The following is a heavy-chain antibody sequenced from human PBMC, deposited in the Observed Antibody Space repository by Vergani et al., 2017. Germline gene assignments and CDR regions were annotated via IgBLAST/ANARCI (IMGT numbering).Heavy chain of an antibody. V-gene: IGHV3-48*03. Sequence: EVQLVESGGGLVQPGGSLRLSCAASGFIFSSYEMNWVRQAPGKGLEWVSYISSSGSTIYYADSVKGRFTISRDKAKNSLYLQMNSMRAEDTAVYYCARXVGIYYDILTGYPRGGNYYYGMDVWGQGTTVTVSS. CDR2: ISSSGSTI. J-gene: IGHJ6*02. CDR1: GFIFSSYE. CDR3: ARXVGIYYDILTGYPRGGNYYYGMDV. D-gene: IGHD3-9*01.